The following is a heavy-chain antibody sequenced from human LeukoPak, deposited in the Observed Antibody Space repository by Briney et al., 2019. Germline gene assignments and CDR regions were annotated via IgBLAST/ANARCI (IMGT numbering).Heavy chain of an antibody. CDR1: GFTFSSYG. CDR2: ISYDGSNK. Sequence: PGGSLRLSCAASGFTFSSYGMHWVRQAPGKGLEWVAVISYDGSNKYYADSVKGRFTISRDNSKNTLYLQMNSLRAEDTAVYYCAKDRVFDYWGQGILVTVSS. V-gene: IGHV3-30*18. J-gene: IGHJ4*02. CDR3: AKDRVFDY.